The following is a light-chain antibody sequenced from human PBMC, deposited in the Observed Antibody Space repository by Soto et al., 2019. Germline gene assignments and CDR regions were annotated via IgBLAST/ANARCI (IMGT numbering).Light chain of an antibody. CDR1: ESVSSK. CDR2: DAS. V-gene: IGKV3-15*01. Sequence: EIVMTQSPATLSVSPGERATLSCRASESVSSKLVWYQQKPVQAPRLLIHDASARATGIPARFTGTGSGTEFILTISSLASEDFAIYYCQHHNDWPTFGQGTRLEIK. J-gene: IGKJ5*01. CDR3: QHHNDWPT.